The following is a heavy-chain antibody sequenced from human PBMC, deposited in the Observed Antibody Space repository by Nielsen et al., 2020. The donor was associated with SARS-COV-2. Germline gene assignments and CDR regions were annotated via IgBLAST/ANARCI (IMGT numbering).Heavy chain of an antibody. CDR3: ARLGVGSSGWVDY. Sequence: GESLKISCKGSGYSFTTYWISWVRQMPGKGLEWMGRIDPSDSYTSYSPSFQGHVTISSDRSVSTAYLQWSSLKASDTAMYYCARLGVGSSGWVDYWGQGTLVTVSS. CDR2: IDPSDSYT. J-gene: IGHJ4*02. D-gene: IGHD6-19*01. CDR1: GYSFTTYW. V-gene: IGHV5-10-1*01.